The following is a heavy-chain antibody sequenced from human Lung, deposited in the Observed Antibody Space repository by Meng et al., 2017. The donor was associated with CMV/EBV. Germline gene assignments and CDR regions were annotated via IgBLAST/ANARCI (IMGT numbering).Heavy chain of an antibody. Sequence: GGSLRLSWAASSFTVSSNYMTWVRQAPGKGLEWVSTIYSGGSTYYADSLKGRFTISRANSKNTLYLQMSSLRPEDTAVYFCARVVRKLWANYYFDYWGQGXMVTVSS. V-gene: IGHV3-66*02. CDR1: SFTVSSNY. CDR3: ARVVRKLWANYYFDY. D-gene: IGHD3-16*01. J-gene: IGHJ4*01. CDR2: IYSGGST.